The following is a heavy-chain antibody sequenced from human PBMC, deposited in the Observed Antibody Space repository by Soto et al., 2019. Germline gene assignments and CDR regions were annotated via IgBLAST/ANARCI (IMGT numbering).Heavy chain of an antibody. D-gene: IGHD1-26*01. J-gene: IGHJ4*02. CDR2: IYYSGST. CDR1: GGSINRHY. V-gene: IGHV4-59*11. CDR3: ARDGPAFSGSYYLY. Sequence: TLSLTCIVSGGSINRHYCHWIRQPPGKPLEWIGYIYYSGSTNYSPSLKSRVTMSVDTSKNQFSLKLSSVTAADTAVYYCARDGPAFSGSYYLYWGQGTLVTVS.